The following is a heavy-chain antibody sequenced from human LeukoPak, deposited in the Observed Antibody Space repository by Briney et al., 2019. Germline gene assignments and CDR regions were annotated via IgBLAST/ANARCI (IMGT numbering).Heavy chain of an antibody. V-gene: IGHV3-74*03. CDR3: TRDGSGSRIPFDY. CDR1: GFAFGSHW. CDR2: IESDASKR. D-gene: IGHD1-26*01. J-gene: IGHJ4*02. Sequence: GGTLRLSCAASGFAFGSHWMHWVRQAPGKGLVWVARIESDASKRKYAASLKGRFTISRDNANKTLYLQMNSLRAEDSAVYYCTRDGSGSRIPFDYWGQGTLVTVSS.